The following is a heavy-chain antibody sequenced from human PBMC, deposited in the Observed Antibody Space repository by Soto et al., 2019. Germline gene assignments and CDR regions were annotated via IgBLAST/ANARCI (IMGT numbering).Heavy chain of an antibody. Sequence: QVQLQQWGAGLLKPSETLSLTCAVYGGFVSSGSYYWSWIRQPPGKGLEWIGEMSHSGGTHFNPSLTIRVTISVDTSKNQFSLKMSSVTAADPALYYCARVERGTATTVVDAFDIWGPGTMVTVSS. CDR1: GGFVSSGSYY. CDR2: MSHSGGT. CDR3: ARVERGTATTVVDAFDI. J-gene: IGHJ3*02. V-gene: IGHV4-34*01. D-gene: IGHD1-1*01.